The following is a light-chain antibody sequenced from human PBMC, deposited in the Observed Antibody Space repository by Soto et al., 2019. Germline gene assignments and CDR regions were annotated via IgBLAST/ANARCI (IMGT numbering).Light chain of an antibody. V-gene: IGKV1-5*03. CDR1: QSISDW. J-gene: IGKJ5*01. CDR2: KAS. CDR3: QHYDSDRT. Sequence: EIQMTQSPSSRYFSLAETVTISCRASQSISDWLAWYQQKPGKAPNLLIYKASSLERGVPSRFRGSGSGTEFTLTISSLQPDDSATYYCQHYDSDRTFGQGTRLEIK.